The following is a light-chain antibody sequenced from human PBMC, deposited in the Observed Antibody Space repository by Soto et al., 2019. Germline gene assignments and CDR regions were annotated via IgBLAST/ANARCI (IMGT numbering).Light chain of an antibody. CDR2: GAS. Sequence: EIVMTQSPAPLSVSPVERATLSCRASQGVSSNLAWYQQKPGKAPRLLIYGASTRATGIPARCSGSGSGIEFTLTISSLQSEDFAVYYCQQYKNWPLWTFGQGTKVDIK. CDR1: QGVSSN. CDR3: QQYKNWPLWT. J-gene: IGKJ1*01. V-gene: IGKV3-15*01.